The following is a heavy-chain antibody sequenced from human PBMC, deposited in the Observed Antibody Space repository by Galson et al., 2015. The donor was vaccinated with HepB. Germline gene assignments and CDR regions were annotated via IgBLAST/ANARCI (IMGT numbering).Heavy chain of an antibody. CDR1: GFMFSSYN. CDR2: ISSSSDTI. CDR3: ARIAAGGSAFFDY. D-gene: IGHD6-13*01. Sequence: PLRLSCAVSGFMFSSYNMNWVRQAPGKGLEWVSYISSSSDTIYYADSVKGRFTISRDNGKNSLYLQMNSLRDEDTAVYYCARIAAGGSAFFDYWGQGTLVTVSS. V-gene: IGHV3-48*02. J-gene: IGHJ4*02.